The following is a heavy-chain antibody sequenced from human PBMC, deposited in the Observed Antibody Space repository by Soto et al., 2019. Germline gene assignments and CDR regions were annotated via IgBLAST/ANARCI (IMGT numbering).Heavy chain of an antibody. CDR3: ARETDTSMLDY. CDR2: LNPRNGQT. V-gene: IGHV1-8*01. D-gene: IGHD5-18*01. J-gene: IGHJ4*02. Sequence: QVQLVESGGGVVQPGASVKVSCQTSGFNFSTYYFNWVRQAAGQGPEWMGWLNPRNGQTGYVQKFRGRVSMTRDTSIATLYLELSSLTSEDTAIYFCARETDTSMLDYWGQGTLVTVSS. CDR1: GFNFSTYY.